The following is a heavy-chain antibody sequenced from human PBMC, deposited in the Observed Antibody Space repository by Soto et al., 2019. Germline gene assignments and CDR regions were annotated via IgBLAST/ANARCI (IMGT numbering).Heavy chain of an antibody. J-gene: IGHJ4*01. Sequence: ASVKVSCKASGYTFSDYYIHWVRQAPGQGLEWMGWINPNCGGTKYAPKFQGGVTMTRDTSITTAYMGLSGLRSGDTAVYYCAKDPATAKPEGVDFWGHGTLVTVSS. CDR2: INPNCGGT. V-gene: IGHV1-2*02. CDR3: AKDPATAKPEGVDF. CDR1: GYTFSDYY. D-gene: IGHD1-1*01.